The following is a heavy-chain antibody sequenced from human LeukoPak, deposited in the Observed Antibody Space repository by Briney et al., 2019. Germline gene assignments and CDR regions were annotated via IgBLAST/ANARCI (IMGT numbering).Heavy chain of an antibody. CDR3: AKDQLYGGYEGFLGFRY. D-gene: IGHD5-12*01. J-gene: IGHJ4*02. CDR2: IWYDGSNK. Sequence: PGRSLRLSCAASGFTFSSYGMHWVRQAPGKGLEWVAVIWYDGSNKYYADSAKGRFTISRDNSKNTLYLQMNSLRAEDTAVYYCAKDQLYGGYEGFLGFRYWGQGTLVTVSS. V-gene: IGHV3-33*06. CDR1: GFTFSSYG.